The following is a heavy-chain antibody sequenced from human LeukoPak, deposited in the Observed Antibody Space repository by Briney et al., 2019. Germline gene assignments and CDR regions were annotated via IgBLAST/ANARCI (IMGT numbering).Heavy chain of an antibody. J-gene: IGHJ4*02. CDR2: ISAYNGNT. Sequence: GASVKVSCKASGYTFTSYGISWVRQAPGQGLEWMGWISAYNGNTNYAQKLQGRVTITRDTSASAAYMELNSLRSEDTAVYYCARSSYDFLTGSPLLNSFDYWGQGTLVTVSS. CDR1: GYTFTSYG. D-gene: IGHD3-9*01. CDR3: ARSSYDFLTGSPLLNSFDY. V-gene: IGHV1-18*01.